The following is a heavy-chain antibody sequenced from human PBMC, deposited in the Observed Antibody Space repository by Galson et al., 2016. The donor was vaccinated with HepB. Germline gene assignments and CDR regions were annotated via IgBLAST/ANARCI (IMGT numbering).Heavy chain of an antibody. J-gene: IGHJ4*02. CDR3: ARGEGRSCSGMDF. D-gene: IGHD2-15*01. V-gene: IGHV3-30*04. CDR1: GFTLSNYA. CDR2: ISYDGSNK. Sequence: SLRLSCAASGFTLSNYAMHWVRQAPGKGLEWVAIISYDGSNKYYADPVKGRFTISRDNSKNTLYLQMNSLRADDTAVFYCARGEGRSCSGMDFWGQGTLVTVSS.